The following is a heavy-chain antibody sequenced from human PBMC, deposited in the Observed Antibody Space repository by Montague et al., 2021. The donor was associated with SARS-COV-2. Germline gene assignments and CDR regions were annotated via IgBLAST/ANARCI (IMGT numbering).Heavy chain of an antibody. CDR3: ARHVTFGGVVGALDY. CDR1: GASISSSENS. V-gene: IGHV4-39*01. D-gene: IGHD3-16*02. Sequence: SETLSLTCTVSGASISSSENSWGWIRQSPGKGLEWFGSIFYSGTTYFNPSLRSRIAISVDTSKNQFSLKVTSVTAADTAVYYCARHVTFGGVVGALDYWGQGHLVSVSS. CDR2: IFYSGTT. J-gene: IGHJ4*02.